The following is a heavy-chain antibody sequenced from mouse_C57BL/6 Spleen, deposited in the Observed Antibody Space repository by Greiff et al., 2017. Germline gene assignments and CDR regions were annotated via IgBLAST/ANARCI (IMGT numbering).Heavy chain of an antibody. CDR3: ARSGNWDPWFAY. V-gene: IGHV1-69*01. Sequence: QVQLQQPGAELVMPGASVKLSCKASGYTFTSYWMHWVKQRPGQGLEWIGEIDPSDNYTNYNQKFKGKSTLTVDKSSSTAYMQLSSLTSEDSAVYYCARSGNWDPWFAYWGQGTLVTVSA. J-gene: IGHJ3*01. CDR2: IDPSDNYT. CDR1: GYTFTSYW. D-gene: IGHD4-1*01.